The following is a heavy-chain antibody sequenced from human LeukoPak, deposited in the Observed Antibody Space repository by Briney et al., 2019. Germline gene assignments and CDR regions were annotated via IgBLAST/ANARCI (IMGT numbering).Heavy chain of an antibody. CDR1: GGSINSYY. CDR3: ARGGYSYGYDDDFDY. Sequence: SETLSLTCTVSGGSINSYYWSWIRQPPGKGLEWIGYIYNSGSTNYNPSLKSRVTISVDTSKNKFSLKLSSVTAADTAVYYCARGGYSYGYDDDFDYWGQGTLVTVSS. J-gene: IGHJ4*02. V-gene: IGHV4-59*01. D-gene: IGHD5-18*01. CDR2: IYNSGST.